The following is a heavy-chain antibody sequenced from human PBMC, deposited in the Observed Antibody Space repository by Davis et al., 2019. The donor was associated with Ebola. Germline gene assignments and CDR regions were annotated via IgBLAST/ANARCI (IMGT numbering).Heavy chain of an antibody. Sequence: PSETLSLTCSVSGGSISSYYWSWIRQPPGKGLEWVSSISSSSSYIYYADSVKGRFTISRDNAKNSLYLQMNSLRAEDTAVYYCAKPEGYYYYGMDVWGQGTTVTVSS. J-gene: IGHJ6*02. V-gene: IGHV3-21*04. CDR1: GGSISSYY. CDR3: AKPEGYYYYGMDV. CDR2: ISSSSSYI.